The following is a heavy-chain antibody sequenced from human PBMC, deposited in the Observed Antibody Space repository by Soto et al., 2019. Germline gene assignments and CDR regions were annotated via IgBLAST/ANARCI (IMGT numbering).Heavy chain of an antibody. V-gene: IGHV1-58*01. CDR3: AADKGYSYGYGSY. CDR1: GFTFTSSA. D-gene: IGHD5-18*01. CDR2: IVVGSGST. J-gene: IGHJ4*02. Sequence: SVKVSCKASGFTFTSSAVQWVRQARGQRLEWIGWIVVGSGSTDYAQKFQERVTLTRDMSTSTAYMELSSLRSEETAVYYCAADKGYSYGYGSYWGQGTLVTVSS.